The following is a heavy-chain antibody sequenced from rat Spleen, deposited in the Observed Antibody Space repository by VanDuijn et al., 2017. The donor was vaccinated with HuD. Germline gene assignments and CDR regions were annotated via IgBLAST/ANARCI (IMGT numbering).Heavy chain of an antibody. CDR3: TTGTDY. J-gene: IGHJ2*01. Sequence: EVQLVESGGGLVQPGRSLKLSCAASGFTFSNYDMAWVRQAPTKGLEWVASIRPSGGSTHYRDSVKGRFTISRDNAKSTLYLQMDSLRSEDTATYYCTTGTDYWGQGVMVTVSS. CDR2: IRPSGGST. V-gene: IGHV5-27*01. CDR1: GFTFSNYD.